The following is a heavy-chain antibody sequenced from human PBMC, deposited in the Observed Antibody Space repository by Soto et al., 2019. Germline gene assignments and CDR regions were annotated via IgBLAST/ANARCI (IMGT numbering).Heavy chain of an antibody. V-gene: IGHV4-61*01. CDR3: AGTLTYYYDSSGYYQGVNAFDI. CDR2: IYYSGST. CDR1: GGSISSSSYY. D-gene: IGHD3-22*01. Sequence: PSETLSLTCTVSGGSISSSSYYWSWIRQPPGKGLEWIGYIYYSGSTNYNPSLKSRVTISVDTSKNQFSLKLSSVTAADTAVYYCAGTLTYYYDSSGYYQGVNAFDIWGQGTMVTVSS. J-gene: IGHJ3*02.